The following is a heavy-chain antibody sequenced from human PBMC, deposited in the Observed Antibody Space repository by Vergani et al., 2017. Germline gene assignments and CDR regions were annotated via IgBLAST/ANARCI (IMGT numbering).Heavy chain of an antibody. V-gene: IGHV1-69-2*01. CDR2: VDPEDGET. D-gene: IGHD4-17*01. CDR3: ATPQTVTTGGMEV. J-gene: IGHJ6*02. CDR1: GYTFTDHY. Sequence: VQLVQSGAEVKKPGATMKISCKVSGYTFTDHYMYWVQQAPGKGLEWMGLVDPEDGETIYAEKFKGRVTIAADTSQDPAHLEWSSLRSEDTAVYYCATPQTVTTGGMEVWVQGTAVSVSS.